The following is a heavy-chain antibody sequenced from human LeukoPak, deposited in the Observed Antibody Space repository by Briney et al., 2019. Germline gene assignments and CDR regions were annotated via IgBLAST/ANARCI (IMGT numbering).Heavy chain of an antibody. D-gene: IGHD5-12*01. J-gene: IGHJ4*02. Sequence: GGSLRLSCAASGFTFSSYGMHWVRQAPGKGLEWVAVISYDGSNKYYADSVKGRFTISRDNSKNTLYLQMNSLRAEDTAVYYCAKEVDWYYFDYWGQGTLVTVSS. CDR3: AKEVDWYYFDY. CDR2: ISYDGSNK. V-gene: IGHV3-30*18. CDR1: GFTFSSYG.